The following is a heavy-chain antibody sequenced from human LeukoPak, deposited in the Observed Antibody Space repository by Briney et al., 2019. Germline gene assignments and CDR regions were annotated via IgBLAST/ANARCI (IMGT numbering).Heavy chain of an antibody. CDR2: ISYDGSNK. D-gene: IGHD3-22*01. Sequence: QPGRSLRLSCAASGFTFSSYAMHWVRQAPGKGLEWVAVISYDGSNKYYADSVKGRFTISRDNSKNTLYLQMNSLRAEDTAVYYCARGAMYYYDSSGYFDYWGQGTLVTASS. J-gene: IGHJ4*02. CDR1: GFTFSSYA. V-gene: IGHV3-30-3*01. CDR3: ARGAMYYYDSSGYFDY.